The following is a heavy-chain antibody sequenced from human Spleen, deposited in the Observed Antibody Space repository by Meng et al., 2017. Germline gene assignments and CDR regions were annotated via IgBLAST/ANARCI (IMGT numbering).Heavy chain of an antibody. J-gene: IGHJ3*02. D-gene: IGHD1-26*01. V-gene: IGHV3-23*01. CDR1: GFTFRSYA. Sequence: GGSLKISCAASGFTFRSYAMNWVRQAPGKGLEWVSAISGSGGSTYYADSVKGRFTISRDNSKNTLYLQMNSLRAEDTAVYYCGKINGTQDAFDIWGQGTMVTVSS. CDR3: GKINGTQDAFDI. CDR2: ISGSGGST.